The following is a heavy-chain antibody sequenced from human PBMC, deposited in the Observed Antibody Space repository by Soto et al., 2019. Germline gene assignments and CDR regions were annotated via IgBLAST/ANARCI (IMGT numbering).Heavy chain of an antibody. V-gene: IGHV3-7*01. D-gene: IGHD3-3*01. Sequence: GGSLRLSCAASGFTFSSYWMSWVRQAPGKGLEWVANIKQDGSEKYYVDSVKGRFTISRDNAKNSLYLQMNSLRVEDTAVYYCARGRDEATYYDFWSGYYKRGGSYYFDYWGQGTLVTVSS. CDR1: GFTFSSYW. CDR3: ARGRDEATYYDFWSGYYKRGGSYYFDY. CDR2: IKQDGSEK. J-gene: IGHJ4*02.